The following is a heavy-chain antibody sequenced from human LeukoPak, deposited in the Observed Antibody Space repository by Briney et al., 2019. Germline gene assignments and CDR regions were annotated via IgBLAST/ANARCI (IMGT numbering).Heavy chain of an antibody. Sequence: GRSLRLSCAASGVTFSSYGMHWVRQAPGKGLEWVAVIAYHGGAEYYADSVKGRFTISRDNSENTVDLQLNSLRAEDSAVYYCAKQSFRMVNYFDYWGQGTLVTVSS. V-gene: IGHV3-30*18. CDR1: GVTFSSYG. J-gene: IGHJ4*02. D-gene: IGHD3-16*02. CDR2: IAYHGGAE. CDR3: AKQSFRMVNYFDY.